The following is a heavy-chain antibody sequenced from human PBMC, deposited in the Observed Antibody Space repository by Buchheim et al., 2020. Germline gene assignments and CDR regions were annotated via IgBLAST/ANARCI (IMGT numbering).Heavy chain of an antibody. CDR2: IYYSGRN. CDR3: AREAAAVAGGMDV. J-gene: IGHJ6*02. Sequence: QVQLQESGPGLVKPSQTLSLTCAVSGGSITSSGYSWSWIRQPPGKGLEWISYIYYSGRNDFNPSLRSRVTISIEMSKNQFSLKLSSVTAADTAVYYCAREAAAVAGGMDVWGQGTT. CDR1: GGSITSSGYS. V-gene: IGHV4-30-4*07. D-gene: IGHD6-13*01.